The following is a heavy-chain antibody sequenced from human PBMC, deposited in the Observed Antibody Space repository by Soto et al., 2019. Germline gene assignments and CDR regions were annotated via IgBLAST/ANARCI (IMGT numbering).Heavy chain of an antibody. CDR1: GFTFSSYD. CDR3: ARGKDLWSGSNGMDV. CDR2: IGTSCDP. Sequence: PGGSLRLSCAASGFTFSSYDMHWVRQATGKGLEWVSAIGTSCDPYYPGSVKGRFTISRENAKNSLYLQMNSLRAGDTAVYSCARGKDLWSGSNGMDVWGQGPTVTVSS. J-gene: IGHJ6*02. D-gene: IGHD3-3*01. V-gene: IGHV3-13*05.